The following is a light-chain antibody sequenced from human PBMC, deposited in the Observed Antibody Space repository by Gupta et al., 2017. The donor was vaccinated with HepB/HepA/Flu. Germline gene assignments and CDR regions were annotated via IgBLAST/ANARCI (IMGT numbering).Light chain of an antibody. J-gene: IGKJ4*01. CDR3: QQYNSYSSS. CDR1: QSISSW. CDR2: KAS. V-gene: IGKV1-5*03. Sequence: DSQMTQSPSTLSASVGDRVTITCRASQSISSWLAWYQQKPGKTPKHLIYKASSLESGVPSRFSGSGSGTEFTLTISSLQPDDFATYYCQQYNSYSSSFGGGTKVEIK.